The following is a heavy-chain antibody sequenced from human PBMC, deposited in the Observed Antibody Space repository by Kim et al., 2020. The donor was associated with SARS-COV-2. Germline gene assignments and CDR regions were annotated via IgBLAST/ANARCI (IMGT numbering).Heavy chain of an antibody. J-gene: IGHJ4*02. CDR3: ARPGGSPSYLDF. D-gene: IGHD1-26*01. CDR2: INPSGGGT. CDR1: GYTFSAYS. V-gene: IGHV1-46*01. Sequence: ASVKVSCKTSGYTFSAYSIHWVRQAPGQGLEWMGMINPSGGGTKYAQNFQGRVTMTRATATTTIYMELSSLRSEDTAVYYCARPGGSPSYLDFWGQGSLVTVSS.